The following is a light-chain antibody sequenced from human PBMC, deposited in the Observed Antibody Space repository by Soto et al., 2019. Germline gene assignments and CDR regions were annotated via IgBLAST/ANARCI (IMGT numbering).Light chain of an antibody. V-gene: IGLV2-14*01. CDR3: SSITSSITVL. CDR1: SSDVGDYNY. Sequence: QSALTQPASVSGSPGQSITISCTGTSSDVGDYNYVSWYQHHPGKAPKLMIYEVSNRPSGVSNRFSGSKSGNTASLTISGLQAEDEADYYCSSITSSITVLFGGGTKLTVL. CDR2: EVS. J-gene: IGLJ2*01.